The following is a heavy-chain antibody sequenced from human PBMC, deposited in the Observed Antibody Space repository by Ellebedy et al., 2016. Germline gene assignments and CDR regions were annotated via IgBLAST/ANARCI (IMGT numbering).Heavy chain of an antibody. CDR3: AKDVVPAATNWFDP. V-gene: IGHV3-23*01. J-gene: IGHJ5*02. D-gene: IGHD2-2*01. Sequence: GESLKISCAASGFTFSSYWMHWVRQAPGKGLEWVSAISGSGGSTYYADSVKGRFTISRDNSKNTLYLQMNSLRAEDTAVYYCAKDVVPAATNWFDPWGQGTLVTVSS. CDR2: ISGSGGST. CDR1: GFTFSSYW.